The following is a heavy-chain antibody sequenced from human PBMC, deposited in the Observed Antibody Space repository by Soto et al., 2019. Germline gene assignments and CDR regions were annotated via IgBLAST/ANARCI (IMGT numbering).Heavy chain of an antibody. J-gene: IGHJ4*01. CDR1: GFTFSSYG. Sequence: SGFTFSSYGMSWVRQAPGKGLEWVSVISGSGTSTYYADSVKGRFIISRDNSKNTVYLQMNSLRADDTAVYYCARGSLYWGQGTLVTAPQ. V-gene: IGHV3-23*01. CDR2: ISGSGTST. CDR3: ARGSLY.